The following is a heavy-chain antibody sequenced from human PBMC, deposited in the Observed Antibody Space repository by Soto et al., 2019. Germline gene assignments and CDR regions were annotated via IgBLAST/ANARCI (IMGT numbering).Heavy chain of an antibody. V-gene: IGHV3-74*01. CDR3: AGECET. J-gene: IGHJ4*02. CDR2: VDSAGSGT. Sequence: VPLVESGGGSVQPGGSLRLSCVASGITFSGFWMHWVRQVPGKGLAWVARVDSAGSGTSYADFVKGRFNISRDDAKNTQSLQLDSLPVEYSAGYDCAGECETGGEGTAVTVSP. CDR1: GITFSGFW.